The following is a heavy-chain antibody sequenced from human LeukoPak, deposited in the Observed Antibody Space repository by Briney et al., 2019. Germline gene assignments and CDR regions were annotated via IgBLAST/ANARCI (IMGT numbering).Heavy chain of an antibody. J-gene: IGHJ4*02. CDR1: GFTFSTYW. CDR3: ARASAGNDY. Sequence: GGSLRLSCAASGFTFSTYWMSWVRQAPGKELEWVANIKQDGSEKYYVDSVNGRLTISRDNAKNSLYLQMNSLRAEDTAMYYCARASAGNDYWGQGTLVTVSS. V-gene: IGHV3-7*01. CDR2: IKQDGSEK. D-gene: IGHD6-13*01.